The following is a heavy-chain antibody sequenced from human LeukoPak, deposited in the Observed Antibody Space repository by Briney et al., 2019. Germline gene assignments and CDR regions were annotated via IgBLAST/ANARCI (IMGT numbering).Heavy chain of an antibody. CDR2: ISYDVSNK. V-gene: IGHV3-30-3*01. D-gene: IGHD2-21*02. J-gene: IGHJ5*02. CDR1: GFTFSSYA. CDR3: ARVGEIVVVTVQFDA. Sequence: RGSLRLSCAASGFTFSSYAIHWVRQAPGKGLEWVAVISYDVSNKFYADSVQGRVTISRDNSKKTLYLHMNSLRAEDTAVYYCARVGEIVVVTVQFDAWGQGTLVTVSS.